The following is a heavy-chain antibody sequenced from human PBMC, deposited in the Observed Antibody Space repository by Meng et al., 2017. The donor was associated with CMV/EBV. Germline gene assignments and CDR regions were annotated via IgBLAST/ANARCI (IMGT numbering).Heavy chain of an antibody. V-gene: IGHV3-21*01. D-gene: IGHD2-15*01. CDR1: FSSYS. Sequence: FSSYSINCVRQAPGKRLAWVSSISSRSSYFYYADSVKGRFTISRDNTTNSPYLQMNRLRAEDTAVYYCARDPSGCSGGSCYPALFDYWGQGTLVTVSS. J-gene: IGHJ4*02. CDR3: ARDPSGCSGGSCYPALFDY. CDR2: ISSRSSYF.